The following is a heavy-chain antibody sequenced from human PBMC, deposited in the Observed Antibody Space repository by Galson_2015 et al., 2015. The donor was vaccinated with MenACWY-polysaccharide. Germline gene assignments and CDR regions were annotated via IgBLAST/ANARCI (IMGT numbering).Heavy chain of an antibody. CDR1: GDSVSSKTAA. J-gene: IGHJ5*02. D-gene: IGHD3-16*01. V-gene: IGHV6-1*01. CDR3: ARARFSGDNWFDP. Sequence: CAISGDSVSSKTAAWNWIRQSPSRGLEWLGRTYYRSKWYNDYAESVKSRININPDTSKNQFSLHLNSVTPEDTAVYYCARARFSGDNWFDPWGQGTLVTVSS. CDR2: TYYRSKWYN.